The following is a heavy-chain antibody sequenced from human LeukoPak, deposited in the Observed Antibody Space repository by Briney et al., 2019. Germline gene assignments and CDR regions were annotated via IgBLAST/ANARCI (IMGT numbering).Heavy chain of an antibody. Sequence: SETLSLTRTVSGGSISSGSYYWSWIRQPAGKGLEWIGRIYTSGSTNYNPSLKSRVTISVDTSKNQFSLKLSSVTAADTAVYYCAREGEGTYYYDSSGYYYNYWGQGTLVTVSS. J-gene: IGHJ4*02. CDR3: AREGEGTYYYDSSGYYYNY. D-gene: IGHD3-22*01. CDR2: IYTSGST. CDR1: GGSISSGSYY. V-gene: IGHV4-61*02.